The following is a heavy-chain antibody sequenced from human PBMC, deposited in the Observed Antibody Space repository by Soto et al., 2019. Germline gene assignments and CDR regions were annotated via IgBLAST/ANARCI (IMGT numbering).Heavy chain of an antibody. D-gene: IGHD2-8*02. CDR3: ARDKITGLFDY. Sequence: SETLSLTCAVYGWSFSGYYWTWIRQPPGTGLEWIGEINHSGSTNHNPSLKSRVTISVDTSKNQFSLKLTSVTAADTAVYYCARDKITGLFDYWGQGTLVTVSS. J-gene: IGHJ4*02. CDR1: GWSFSGYY. CDR2: INHSGST. V-gene: IGHV4-34*01.